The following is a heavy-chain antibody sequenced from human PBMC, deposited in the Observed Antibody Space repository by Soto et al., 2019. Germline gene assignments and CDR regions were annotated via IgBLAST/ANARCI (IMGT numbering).Heavy chain of an antibody. J-gene: IGHJ4*02. V-gene: IGHV4-4*02. CDR2: IYHSGST. D-gene: IGHD3-10*01. Sequence: SETLSLTCAVSGGSISSSNWWSWVRQPPGKGLEWIGEIYHSGSTNYNPSLKSRVTISVDKSKNQFSLKLSSVTAADTAVYYCARGLIMVLGGWGPFDYWGQGTLVTVSS. CDR1: GGSISSSNW. CDR3: ARGLIMVLGGWGPFDY.